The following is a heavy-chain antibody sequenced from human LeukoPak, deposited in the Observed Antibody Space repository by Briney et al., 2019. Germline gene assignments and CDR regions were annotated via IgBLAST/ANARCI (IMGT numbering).Heavy chain of an antibody. Sequence: PGGSLRLSCAASGFTFSSYAMSWVRQAPGKGLEWVLGISASGGSSYYADSVKGRFTISRDNSKNTLYLQMDSLRAEDTAVYYCAKDRITGTPYYFDYWGQGTQVTVSS. CDR2: ISASGGSS. V-gene: IGHV3-23*01. CDR3: AKDRITGTPYYFDY. D-gene: IGHD1-20*01. CDR1: GFTFSSYA. J-gene: IGHJ4*02.